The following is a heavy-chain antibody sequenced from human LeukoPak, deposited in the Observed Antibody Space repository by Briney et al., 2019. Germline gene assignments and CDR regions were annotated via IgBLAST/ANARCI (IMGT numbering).Heavy chain of an antibody. Sequence: GESLKISCKGSGYRFTSYWIGWVRQMPGKGLEWMAIIYPGDFDTKYSPSFQGQVTISVDKSISTAYLQWSSLKASDSAMYYCARLVYSGYDPFDYWGQGTLVTVSS. CDR3: ARLVYSGYDPFDY. V-gene: IGHV5-51*01. J-gene: IGHJ4*02. D-gene: IGHD5-12*01. CDR2: IYPGDFDT. CDR1: GYRFTSYW.